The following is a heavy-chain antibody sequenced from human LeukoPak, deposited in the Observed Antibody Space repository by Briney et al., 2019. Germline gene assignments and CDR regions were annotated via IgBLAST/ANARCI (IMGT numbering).Heavy chain of an antibody. CDR1: GYTFTSYG. J-gene: IGHJ6*03. V-gene: IGHV1-18*01. CDR3: AREVAGTIVDYYYYYYMDV. D-gene: IGHD6-19*01. CDR2: ISAYNGNT. Sequence: ASVKVSCKASGYTFTSYGISWVRQATGQGLEWMGWISAYNGNTNYAQKLQGRVTMTTDTSTSTAYMELRSLRSDDTAVYYCAREVAGTIVDYYYYYYMDVWGKGTTVTVSS.